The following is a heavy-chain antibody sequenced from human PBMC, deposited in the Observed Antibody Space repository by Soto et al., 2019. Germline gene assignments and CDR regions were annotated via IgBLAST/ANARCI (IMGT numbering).Heavy chain of an antibody. CDR1: VCCGSIGSYY. J-gene: IGHJ3*02. CDR3: ATDSITAVYGFDI. CDR2: IYYSGST. Sequence: PSSSXSLTCTLGVCCGSIGSYYLTWIRQRPGKVLDWIGYIYYSGSTYYSPSIKSPLSISLETSKNQFSLRLSSVTAADTAMYYCATDSITAVYGFDIRGQRTMV. D-gene: IGHD1-20*01. V-gene: IGHV4-31*01.